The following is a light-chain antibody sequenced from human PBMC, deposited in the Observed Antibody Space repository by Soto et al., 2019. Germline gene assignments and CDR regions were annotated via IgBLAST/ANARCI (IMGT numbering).Light chain of an antibody. CDR3: QQYNSYST. CDR1: QNIYTW. Sequence: DYQLTQSPATLSASVGDRVTITCRASQNIYTWLAWYQQKPGIAPKLLIHKASTLESGVPSRFSGSGSGTEFTLTISSLQPEDFASYYCQQYNSYSTFGQGTKVDIK. J-gene: IGKJ1*01. CDR2: KAS. V-gene: IGKV1-5*03.